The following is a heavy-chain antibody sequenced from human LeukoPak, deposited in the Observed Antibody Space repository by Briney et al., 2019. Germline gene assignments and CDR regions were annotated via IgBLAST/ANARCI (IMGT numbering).Heavy chain of an antibody. D-gene: IGHD3-22*01. CDR3: AKATTAIVVDNFFDY. Sequence: GGSLRLSCAASGFSFSAYWMTWVRQAPGTGLEWVANINPAGSETYYVDPVKGRFSISRDNAKNLVYLQMNSLRAEDTALYYCAKATTAIVVDNFFDYWGQGTLVSVSS. CDR2: INPAGSET. CDR1: GFSFSAYW. V-gene: IGHV3-7*03. J-gene: IGHJ4*02.